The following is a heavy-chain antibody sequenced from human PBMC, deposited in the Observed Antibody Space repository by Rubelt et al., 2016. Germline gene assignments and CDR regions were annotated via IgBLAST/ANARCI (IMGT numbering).Heavy chain of an antibody. CDR3: ARGRLRFLEWLLFDY. CDR2: INHSGST. J-gene: IGHJ4*02. D-gene: IGHD3-3*01. V-gene: IGHV4-34*01. Sequence: GKGLEWIGEINHSGSTNYNPSLKSRVTISVDTSKNQFSLKLSSVTAADTAVYYCARGRLRFLEWLLFDYWGQGTLVTVSS.